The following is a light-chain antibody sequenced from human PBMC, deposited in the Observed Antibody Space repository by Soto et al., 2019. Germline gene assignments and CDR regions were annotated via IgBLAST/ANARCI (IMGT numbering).Light chain of an antibody. CDR1: QSVSSSY. CDR3: QQYRSSPPVT. Sequence: EIVLTQSPGTLSLSPGERATLSCRASQSVSSSYLAWYQQKPGQAPRLLIYGASGRATGIPDRFSGSGSGTDFTLTNSRLEPEDFAVYYCQQYRSSPPVTFGQGTRLEIK. CDR2: GAS. V-gene: IGKV3-20*01. J-gene: IGKJ5*01.